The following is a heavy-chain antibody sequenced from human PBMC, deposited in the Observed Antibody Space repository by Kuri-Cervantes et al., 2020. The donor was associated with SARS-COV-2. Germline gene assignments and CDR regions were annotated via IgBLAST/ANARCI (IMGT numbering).Heavy chain of an antibody. CDR2: IYYSGST. V-gene: IGHV4-39*07. CDR3: ARDEGYQLLLRY. D-gene: IGHD2-2*01. CDR1: GGSISSSSYY. Sequence: SETLSLTCTVSGGSISSSSYYWGWIRQPPGKGLEWIGSIYYSGSTYYNPSLKSRVIISVDTSKKQVSLRMTSVTPADTGVYYCARDEGYQLLLRYWGQGALVTVSS. J-gene: IGHJ4*02.